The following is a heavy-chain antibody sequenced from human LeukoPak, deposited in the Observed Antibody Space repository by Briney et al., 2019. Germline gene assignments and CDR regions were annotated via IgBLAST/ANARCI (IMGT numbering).Heavy chain of an antibody. Sequence: GGSLRLSCAASGFIFSDHYMDWVRQAPGKGLEWVARSKNKGQSFLTEYAASVKGRFIILRDDSRNSVFLQMNSLRAEDTAVYYCARDNFAQLYLWGKGTTVTVSS. J-gene: IGHJ6*04. V-gene: IGHV3-72*01. CDR2: SKNKGQSFLT. CDR1: GFIFSDHY. D-gene: IGHD2-15*01. CDR3: ARDNFAQLYL.